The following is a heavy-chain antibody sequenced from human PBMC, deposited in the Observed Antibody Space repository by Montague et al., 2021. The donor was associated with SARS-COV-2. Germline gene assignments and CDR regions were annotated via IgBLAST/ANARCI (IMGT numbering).Heavy chain of an antibody. CDR1: GSSVSSYY. CDR3: ARENTVTTCRGPYYIDY. D-gene: IGHD4-17*01. CDR2: IYDSGST. Sequence: SETLSLTCIVSGSSVSSYYWSWIRQPPGKGLEWIGYIYDSGSTNYNPSLKSRVTISVDTSKNQFSLKLSSVTAADTAVYCCARENTVTTCRGPYYIDYWGQGTLVTVSA. V-gene: IGHV4-59*02. J-gene: IGHJ4*02.